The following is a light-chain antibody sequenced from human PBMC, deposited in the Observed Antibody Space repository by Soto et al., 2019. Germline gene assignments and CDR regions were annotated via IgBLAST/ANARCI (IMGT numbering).Light chain of an antibody. CDR1: NSNIGAGFG. V-gene: IGLV1-40*01. CDR3: QSFDINVLALI. Sequence: QSVLTQPPSVSGAPGQRVTISCTGSNSNIGAGFGVQWYQQFPRTAPRLLIYSNTNRPSGVPDRFSASKSGTSASLAITGLRAEDEADYYCQSFDINVLALIFGVGTKLTFL. CDR2: SNT. J-gene: IGLJ2*01.